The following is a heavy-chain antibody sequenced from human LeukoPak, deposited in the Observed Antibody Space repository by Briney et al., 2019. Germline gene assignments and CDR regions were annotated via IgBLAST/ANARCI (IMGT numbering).Heavy chain of an antibody. CDR2: IFHSGRT. CDR1: DYSINSGYY. J-gene: IGHJ4*02. CDR3: AREGDCSGGRCYSSPLDS. V-gene: IGHV4-38-2*02. D-gene: IGHD2-15*01. Sequence: SETLSLTCIVSDYSINSGYYWGWIRQPPGKGLEWIGSIFHSGRTYYNPFLKSRVSISVDTSKNQFSLWLNSVTAADTAVYYCAREGDCSGGRCYSSPLDSWGQGTLVSVSS.